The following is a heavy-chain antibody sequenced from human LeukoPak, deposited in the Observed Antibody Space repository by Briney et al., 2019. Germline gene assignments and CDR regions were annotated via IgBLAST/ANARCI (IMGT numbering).Heavy chain of an antibody. D-gene: IGHD3-10*02. CDR2: IRSSGDST. CDR3: AELGITMIGGV. V-gene: IGHV3-23*01. CDR1: GFTFSNYG. Sequence: TGGSLRLSCAASGFTFSNYGMSWVRQAPGKGLEWVSSIRSSGDSTYYADSVKGRFTISRDNSKNTLYLQMNSLRAEDTAVYYCAELGITMIGGVWGKGTTVTISS. J-gene: IGHJ6*04.